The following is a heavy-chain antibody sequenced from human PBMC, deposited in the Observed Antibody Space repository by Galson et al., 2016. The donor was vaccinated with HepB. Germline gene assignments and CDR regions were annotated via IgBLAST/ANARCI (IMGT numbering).Heavy chain of an antibody. CDR1: GFTFSDYN. CDR2: ISSSSRYI. D-gene: IGHD2-21*01. Sequence: SLRLSCAASGFTFSDYNMNWVRQAPGKGLEWVSSISSSSRYIYYGGSLEGRFTISRDNAKNSLYLQMESMRAEDTAVYYCARDSVELVIDHWGQGTLVSVSS. V-gene: IGHV3-21*01. CDR3: ARDSVELVIDH. J-gene: IGHJ4*02.